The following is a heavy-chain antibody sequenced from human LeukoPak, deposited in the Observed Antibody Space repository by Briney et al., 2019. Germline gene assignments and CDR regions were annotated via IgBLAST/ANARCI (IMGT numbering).Heavy chain of an antibody. V-gene: IGHV3-7*01. CDR3: AGCAGNSCYFDY. D-gene: IGHD1-1*01. CDR2: IKQDGSAK. CDR1: GFSFISYW. Sequence: GGSLRLSCAASGFSFISYWMSWVRQAPGKGLEWVANIKQDGSAKNYVDSVKGRFTISRDNAKNSLYLQLNSLRAEDTAVYYCAGCAGNSCYFDYWGQGTLVIVSS. J-gene: IGHJ4*02.